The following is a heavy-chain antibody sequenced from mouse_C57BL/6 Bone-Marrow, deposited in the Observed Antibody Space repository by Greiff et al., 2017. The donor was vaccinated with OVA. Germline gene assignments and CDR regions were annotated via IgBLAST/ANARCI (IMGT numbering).Heavy chain of an antibody. CDR3: ARWANWDYFDY. Sequence: QVQLKESGAELVKPGASVKLSCKASGYTFTSYWMQWVKQRPGQGLEWIGEIDPSDSYTNYNQKFKGKATLTVDTSSSTAYMQLSSLTSEDSAVYYCARWANWDYFDYWGQGTTLTVSS. D-gene: IGHD4-1*01. J-gene: IGHJ2*01. V-gene: IGHV1-50*01. CDR1: GYTFTSYW. CDR2: IDPSDSYT.